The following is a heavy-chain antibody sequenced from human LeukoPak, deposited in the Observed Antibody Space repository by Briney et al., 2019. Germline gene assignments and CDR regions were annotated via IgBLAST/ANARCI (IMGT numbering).Heavy chain of an antibody. CDR2: ISGSGGST. CDR1: GFTFSSYG. CDR3: AKSLESTNYYYHMDV. D-gene: IGHD2-2*01. Sequence: GGSLRLSCAASGFTFSSYGMSWVRQAPGKGLEWVSAISGSGGSTYYADSVKGRFTISRDNSKNTLYLQTNSLRAEDTAVYYCAKSLESTNYYYHMDVWGKGTTVTISS. V-gene: IGHV3-23*01. J-gene: IGHJ6*03.